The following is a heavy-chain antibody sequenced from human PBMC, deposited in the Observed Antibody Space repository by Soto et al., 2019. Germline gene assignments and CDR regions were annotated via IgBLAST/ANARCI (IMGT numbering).Heavy chain of an antibody. CDR2: MQPREGRT. CDR3: ARGVTAGVDY. CDR1: GYSFSSLD. D-gene: IGHD1-26*01. Sequence: QVQLVQSGAEVREPGASVKVSCKASGYSFSSLDINWVRQTTGQGLEWMGWMQPREGRTGYAQKFQGRVTMTRDTSINTAYMELSSLTSDGTAFYYCARGVTAGVDYWGQGTLVTVSS. J-gene: IGHJ4*02. V-gene: IGHV1-8*01.